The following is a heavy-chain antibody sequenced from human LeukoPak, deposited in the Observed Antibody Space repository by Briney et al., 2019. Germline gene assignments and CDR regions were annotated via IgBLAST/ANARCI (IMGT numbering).Heavy chain of an antibody. J-gene: IGHJ4*02. CDR1: GFTFSSSA. D-gene: IGHD3-10*01. CDR3: AKGGPESIYFGSGSYYNVNPLIDY. V-gene: IGHV3-23*01. CDR2: LSGSGGNT. Sequence: GGSLRLSCAASGFTFSSSAMSWVRQAPGKGLEWVSALSGSGGNTYYADSVKGRFTISRDNSKNTLYLQMNSLRAEDTAVYYCAKGGPESIYFGSGSYYNVNPLIDYWGQGTLVTVSS.